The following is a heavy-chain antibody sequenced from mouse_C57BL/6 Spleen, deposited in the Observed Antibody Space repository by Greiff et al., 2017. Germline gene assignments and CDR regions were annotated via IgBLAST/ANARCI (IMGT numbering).Heavy chain of an antibody. CDR3: ARDRTV. Sequence: ESGPGLVKPSQSLSLTCSVTGYSITSGYYWNWIRQFPGNKLEWMGYISYDGSNNYNPPLKNRISITRDTSKNQFFLKLNSVTTEDTDTYYCARDRTVWGQGTLVTVSA. V-gene: IGHV3-6*01. CDR1: GYSITSGYY. CDR2: ISYDGSN. J-gene: IGHJ3*01.